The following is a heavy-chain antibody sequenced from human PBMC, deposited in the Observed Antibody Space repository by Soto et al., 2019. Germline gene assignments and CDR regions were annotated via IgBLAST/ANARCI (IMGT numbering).Heavy chain of an antibody. D-gene: IGHD6-19*01. V-gene: IGHV3-21*01. CDR2: ISSSSSYI. Sequence: PGGSLRLSCAASGFTFSSYSMNWVRQAPGKGLEWVSSISSSSSYIYYADSVKGRFTISRDNAKNSLYLQMNSLRAEDTAVYYCARETPIDSGGYYYYAMDVWGQGTTVTVSS. J-gene: IGHJ6*02. CDR1: GFTFSSYS. CDR3: ARETPIDSGGYYYYAMDV.